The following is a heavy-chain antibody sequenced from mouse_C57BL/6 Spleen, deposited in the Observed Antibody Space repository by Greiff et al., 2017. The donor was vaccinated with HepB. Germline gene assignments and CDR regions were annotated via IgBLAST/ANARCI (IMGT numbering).Heavy chain of an antibody. Sequence: EVQLQQSGPELVKPGASVKMSCKASGYTFTDYNMHWVKQSHGKSLEWIGYINPNNGGTSYNQKFKGKATLTVNKSSSTADMELRSLTSEDSAVYYCARLIYDGYYDFDYWGQGTTLTVSS. J-gene: IGHJ2*01. CDR1: GYTFTDYN. D-gene: IGHD2-3*01. CDR3: ARLIYDGYYDFDY. V-gene: IGHV1-22*01. CDR2: INPNNGGT.